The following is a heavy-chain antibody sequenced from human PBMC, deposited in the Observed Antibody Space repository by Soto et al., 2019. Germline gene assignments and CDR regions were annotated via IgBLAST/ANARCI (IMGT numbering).Heavy chain of an antibody. CDR3: ARGVVSTGYFDY. V-gene: IGHV3-72*01. D-gene: IGHD5-12*01. CDR1: GFPFSDHY. Sequence: EVQLAESGGGLVQPGGSLRLSCAASGFPFSDHYMDWVRQAPGKGLEWVGRSRDKVPSHTQEYAASLKGRSTISRGDSDNSLYLQMNSLKTEDTAVDYCARGVVSTGYFDYWGQGTLVTVPS. CDR2: SRDKVPSHTQ. J-gene: IGHJ4*02.